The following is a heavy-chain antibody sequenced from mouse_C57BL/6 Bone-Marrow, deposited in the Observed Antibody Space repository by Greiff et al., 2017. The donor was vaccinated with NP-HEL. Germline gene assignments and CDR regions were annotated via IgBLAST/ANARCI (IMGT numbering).Heavy chain of an antibody. D-gene: IGHD2-3*01. V-gene: IGHV7-1*01. J-gene: IGHJ1*03. CDR2: SRNKANDYTT. Sequence: DVMLVESGGGLVQSGRSLRLSCATSGFTFSDFYMEWVRQAPGKGLEWIAASRNKANDYTTEYSASVKGRFIVSRDTSQSILYLQMNALRAEDTAIYYCARDAVEPYYDGYYGWYFDVWGTGTTVTVSS. CDR1: GFTFSDFY. CDR3: ARDAVEPYYDGYYGWYFDV.